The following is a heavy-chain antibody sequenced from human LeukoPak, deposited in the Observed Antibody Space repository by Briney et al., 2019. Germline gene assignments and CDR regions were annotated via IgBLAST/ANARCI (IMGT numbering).Heavy chain of an antibody. D-gene: IGHD3-3*01. CDR1: GFTFSSYA. J-gene: IGHJ4*02. CDR2: ISSGGGVI. CDR3: ASLSSEYDFWSGYPSFFDY. Sequence: GSLLLSCEASGFTFSSYAMNWVRQAPGKGLEWISYISSGGGVIYYAASVKGRFTISRDNVKNSLYLQMHSLRVEETAVYYCASLSSEYDFWSGYPSFFDYWGQGSLVSVSS. V-gene: IGHV3-48*01.